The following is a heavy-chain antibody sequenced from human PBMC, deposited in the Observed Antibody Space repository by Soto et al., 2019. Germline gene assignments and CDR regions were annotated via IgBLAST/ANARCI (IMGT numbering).Heavy chain of an antibody. CDR3: ARDSRYSSSLLAHGY. CDR2: INPNSGGT. J-gene: IGHJ4*02. V-gene: IGHV1-2*02. D-gene: IGHD6-6*01. CDR1: GYTFTGYY. Sequence: ASVKVSCKASGYTFTGYYMHWVRQAPGQGLEWMGWINPNSGGTNYAQKFQGRVTMTRDTSISTAYMELSRLRSDDTAVYYCARDSRYSSSLLAHGYWGKGTLVTVXS.